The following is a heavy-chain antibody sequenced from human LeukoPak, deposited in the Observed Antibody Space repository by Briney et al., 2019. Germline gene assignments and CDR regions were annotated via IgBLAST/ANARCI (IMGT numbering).Heavy chain of an antibody. CDR1: GGSFSGYY. J-gene: IGHJ4*02. D-gene: IGHD3-10*01. V-gene: IGHV4-34*01. CDR3: ARNGRVTYYYGSGSYGNFDY. Sequence: SETLSLTCAVYGGSFSGYYWSWIRQPPGKGLEWIGEINHSGSTNYNPPLKSRVTISVDTSKNQFSLKLSSVTAADTAVYYCARNGRVTYYYGSGSYGNFDYWGQGTLVTVSS. CDR2: INHSGST.